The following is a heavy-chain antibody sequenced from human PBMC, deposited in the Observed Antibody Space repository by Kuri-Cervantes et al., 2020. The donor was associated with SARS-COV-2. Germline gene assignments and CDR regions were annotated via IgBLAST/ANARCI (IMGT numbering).Heavy chain of an antibody. V-gene: IGHV1-18*01. Sequence: SVNVSCKASGYTFTSYDISWVRQAPGQGLEWMGWISAYNGNTNYAQKFQGRVTITADKSTSTAYMELSSLRSEDTAVYYCAREGYSSGWSHYYYYMDVWGKGTTVTVSS. D-gene: IGHD6-19*01. CDR3: AREGYSSGWSHYYYYMDV. CDR1: GYTFTSYD. CDR2: ISAYNGNT. J-gene: IGHJ6*03.